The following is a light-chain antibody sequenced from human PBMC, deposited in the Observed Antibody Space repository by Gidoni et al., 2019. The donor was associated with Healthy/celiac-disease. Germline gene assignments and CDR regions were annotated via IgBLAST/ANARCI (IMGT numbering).Light chain of an antibody. Sequence: DIVMTQSPLSLPVTPGEPASISCRSSQSLLHSNGYNYLDWYLQKPGQSPQLLIDLGSKRASGVPDRLSGSGSGTDFTLKSSRVEAEDVGVYYCMQALQTPLTFGGGTKVEIK. CDR3: MQALQTPLT. CDR1: QSLLHSNGYNY. CDR2: LGS. V-gene: IGKV2-28*01. J-gene: IGKJ4*01.